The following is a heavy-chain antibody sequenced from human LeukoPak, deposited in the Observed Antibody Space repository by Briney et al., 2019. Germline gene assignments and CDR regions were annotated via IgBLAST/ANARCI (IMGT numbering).Heavy chain of an antibody. CDR2: INHSGSI. CDR1: GGSFSGYY. V-gene: IGHV4-34*01. J-gene: IGHJ5*02. CDR3: ARGSPRIAARRNNWFDP. Sequence: SETLSLTCAVYGGSFSGYYWSWIRQPPGKGLEWIGEINHSGSINYNPSLKSRVTISVDTSKNQFSLKLSSVTAADTAVYYRARGSPRIAARRNNWFDPWGQGTLVTVSS. D-gene: IGHD6-6*01.